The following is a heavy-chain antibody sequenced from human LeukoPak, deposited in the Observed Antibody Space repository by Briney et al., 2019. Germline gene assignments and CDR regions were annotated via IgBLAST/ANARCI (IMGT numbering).Heavy chain of an antibody. J-gene: IGHJ4*02. Sequence: GGSLRLSCAASGFTFSDYWMHWFRQAPGKGLVWVSRINSDGRNIRYADSVKGRFTISRDNAKNTLYLQMNSLTPEDTAVYYCAREGALGYGHYTYDYWGQGTLVTVSS. V-gene: IGHV3-74*01. CDR3: AREGALGYGHYTYDY. CDR1: GFTFSDYW. D-gene: IGHD4-17*01. CDR2: INSDGRNI.